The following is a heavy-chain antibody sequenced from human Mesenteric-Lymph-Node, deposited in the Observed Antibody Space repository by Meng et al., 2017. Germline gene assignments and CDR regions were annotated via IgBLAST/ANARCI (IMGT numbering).Heavy chain of an antibody. D-gene: IGHD3-10*01. V-gene: IGHV4-34*02. Sequence: QVQLKQWGAEVLKPSETLSLTCAGYGGSLSGYYWSWIRQPPGKGLEWMGKVSKNGVTKSSPSLRSRVVISIDTSKNQFSLNLRSVSAADTAMYYCARGGATPMIIKYWGPGTLVTVSS. CDR1: GGSLSGYY. J-gene: IGHJ4*02. CDR3: ARGGATPMIIKY. CDR2: VSKNGVT.